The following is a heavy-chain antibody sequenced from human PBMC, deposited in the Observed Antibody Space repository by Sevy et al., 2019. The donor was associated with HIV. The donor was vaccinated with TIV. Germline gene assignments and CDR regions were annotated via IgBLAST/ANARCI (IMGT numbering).Heavy chain of an antibody. D-gene: IGHD3-22*01. J-gene: IGHJ3*01. CDR2: ISGSGGST. CDR3: AKALNPALESMIEVIFRTLKGFDV. CDR1: GFIFSTYT. Sequence: GGSLRLSCAASGFIFSTYTMTWVRQAPGKGLEWVSGISGSGGSTYYADSLKGRFTISRDNSKNTLYLQMNSLTADDTAVYYCAKALNPALESMIEVIFRTLKGFDVWGQGTMVTVSS. V-gene: IGHV3-23*01.